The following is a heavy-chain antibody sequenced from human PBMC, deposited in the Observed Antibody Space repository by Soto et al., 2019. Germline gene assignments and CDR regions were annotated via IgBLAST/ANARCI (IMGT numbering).Heavy chain of an antibody. CDR3: VRSKGGYSYGTPFDY. CDR2: ISWNSGNI. Sequence: GGSLRLSCAASGFTFDDYAMHWVRQVLGKGLEWVSSISWNSGNIVYADSVKGRFTTSRDNAKNSLYLQMNSLRPEYTALYYCVRSKGGYSYGTPFDYWGQGTLVTVSS. V-gene: IGHV3-9*01. CDR1: GFTFDDYA. J-gene: IGHJ4*02. D-gene: IGHD5-18*01.